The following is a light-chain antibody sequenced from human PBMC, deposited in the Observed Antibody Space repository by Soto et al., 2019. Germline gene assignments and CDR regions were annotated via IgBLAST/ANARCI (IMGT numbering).Light chain of an antibody. CDR3: MQALQIRVE. CDR2: LGS. J-gene: IGKJ1*01. CDR1: QSLLHTNGYNY. Sequence: DSVMTQSPLSLSVTPGEPASISCRSSQSLLHTNGYNYLDWCLQRRGQSPQLLIYLGSHRASGVPERFSGSGSGTDFTLKISRVEAEVVGVYYCMQALQIRVEFGQGTKVQI. V-gene: IGKV2-28*01.